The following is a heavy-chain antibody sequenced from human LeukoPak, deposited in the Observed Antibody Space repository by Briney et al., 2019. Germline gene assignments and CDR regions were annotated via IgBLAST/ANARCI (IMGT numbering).Heavy chain of an antibody. CDR3: ARDNWLNPLYGMDV. CDR2: IYTSGST. CDR1: GGSISSYY. Sequence: SETLSLTCTVSGGSISSYYWSWIRQPAGKGLEWIGRIYTSGSTNYNPSLKSRVTMSVDTSKNQFSLKLSSVTAADTAVYYCARDNWLNPLYGMDVWGQGTTVTVSS. J-gene: IGHJ6*02. V-gene: IGHV4-4*07. D-gene: IGHD1-20*01.